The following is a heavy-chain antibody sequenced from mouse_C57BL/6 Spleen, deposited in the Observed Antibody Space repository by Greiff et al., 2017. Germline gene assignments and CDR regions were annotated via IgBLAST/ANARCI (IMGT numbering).Heavy chain of an antibody. CDR1: GYTFTSYW. D-gene: IGHD2-2*01. CDR2: IHPNSGST. CDR3: ACVYGYSYAMDY. V-gene: IGHV1-64*01. J-gene: IGHJ4*01. Sequence: QVQLQQSGAELVKPGASVKLSCKASGYTFTSYWMHWVKQRPGQGLEWIGMIHPNSGSTNYNEKFKSKATLTVDKSSSTAYMQLSSLTSEDSAVYYWACVYGYSYAMDYWGQGTSVTVSS.